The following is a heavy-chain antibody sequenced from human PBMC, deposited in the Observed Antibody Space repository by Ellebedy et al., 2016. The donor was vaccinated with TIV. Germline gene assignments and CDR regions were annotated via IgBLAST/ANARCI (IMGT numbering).Heavy chain of an antibody. CDR2: ISWDGGST. CDR3: AKDIGVGAYDSSGYWDAFDI. D-gene: IGHD3-22*01. V-gene: IGHV3-43*01. CDR1: GFTFDDYT. Sequence: GESLKISCAASGFTFDDYTMHWVRQAPGKGLEWVSLISWDGGSTYYADSVKGRFTISRDNSKNSLYLQMNSLRTEDTVLYYCAKDIGVGAYDSSGYWDAFDIWGQGTMVTVSS. J-gene: IGHJ3*02.